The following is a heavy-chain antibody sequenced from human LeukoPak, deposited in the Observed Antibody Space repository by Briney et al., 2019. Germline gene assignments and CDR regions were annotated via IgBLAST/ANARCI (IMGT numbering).Heavy chain of an antibody. Sequence: QSGGSLRLSCAASGFTFSSYGMHWVRQAPGKGLEWVAVISYDGSNKYYADSVKGRFTTSRDNSKNTLYLQMNSLRAEDTAVYYCAKDISAAAGTSRFDYWGQGTLVTVSS. D-gene: IGHD6-13*01. V-gene: IGHV3-30*18. CDR1: GFTFSSYG. J-gene: IGHJ4*02. CDR2: ISYDGSNK. CDR3: AKDISAAAGTSRFDY.